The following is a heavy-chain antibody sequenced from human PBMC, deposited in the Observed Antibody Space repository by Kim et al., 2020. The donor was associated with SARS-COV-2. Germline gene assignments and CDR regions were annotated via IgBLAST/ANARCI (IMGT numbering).Heavy chain of an antibody. CDR1: GGSINSYY. J-gene: IGHJ4*02. D-gene: IGHD3-10*01. Sequence: SETLSLTCIVSGGSINSYYWNWIRQPPGKALEWIGHISYRGSTNYNPSVKSRVSISIDTSKKQFSLKLSSVTAADTAVYYCARQDRRGSLTPLDYWGQRTLVTVSS. CDR2: ISYRGST. V-gene: IGHV4-59*08. CDR3: ARQDRRGSLTPLDY.